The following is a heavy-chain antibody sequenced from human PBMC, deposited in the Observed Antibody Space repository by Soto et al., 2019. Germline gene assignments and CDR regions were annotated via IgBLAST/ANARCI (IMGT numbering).Heavy chain of an antibody. J-gene: IGHJ5*02. Sequence: QVQLQESGPGLVKPSGTLSLTCAVSGGSISSSNWWSWVRQPPGKGLEWIGEIYHSGSTNYNPSLTSRVTIAVDKSKNQFSLKLSSVTAADTAVYYCARGLEDIVVVPAAIYRTRIPAAFDPWGQGTLVTVSS. CDR1: GGSISSSNW. D-gene: IGHD2-2*02. CDR2: IYHSGST. CDR3: ARGLEDIVVVPAAIYRTRIPAAFDP. V-gene: IGHV4-4*02.